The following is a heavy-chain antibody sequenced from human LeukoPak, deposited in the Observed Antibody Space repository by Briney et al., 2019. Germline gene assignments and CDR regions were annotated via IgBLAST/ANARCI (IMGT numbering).Heavy chain of an antibody. CDR1: GFTFSAFG. J-gene: IGHJ4*02. V-gene: IGHV3-30*18. D-gene: IGHD2-15*01. Sequence: GGSLRLSCAASGFTFSAFGMHWVRQAPGQGLEWLAVVSSDGNTQYYAESLRGRLTISRDNSKNTVYLQLNSLRPEDTAVYYCAKELGIADPFDYWGQGTLLIVSS. CDR3: AKELGIADPFDY. CDR2: VSSDGNTQ.